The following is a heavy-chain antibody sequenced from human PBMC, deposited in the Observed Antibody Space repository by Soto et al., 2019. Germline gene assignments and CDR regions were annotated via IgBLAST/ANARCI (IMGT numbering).Heavy chain of an antibody. CDR1: GYTFTSYY. CDR3: ARRYSLGYCSSTSCYNAFDI. J-gene: IGHJ3*02. D-gene: IGHD2-2*01. CDR2: INPSGGST. V-gene: IGHV1-46*01. Sequence: ASVKVSCKASGYTFTSYYMHWVRQAPGQGLEWMGIINPSGGSTSYAQKFQGRVTMTRDTSTSTVYMELSSLRSEDTAVYYCARRYSLGYCSSTSCYNAFDIWGQGTMVTVSS.